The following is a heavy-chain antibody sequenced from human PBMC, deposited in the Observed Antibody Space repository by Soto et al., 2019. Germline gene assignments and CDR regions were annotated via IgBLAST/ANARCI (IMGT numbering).Heavy chain of an antibody. V-gene: IGHV5-51*01. J-gene: IGHJ6*04. CDR2: IYPGDSDT. D-gene: IGHD3-3*01. CDR1: GCSFTSYW. CDR3: AGQLRYYDFWSGMDV. Sequence: GESLKISCTGSGCSFTSYWIGWVRQMTGKGLEWMGIIYPGDSDTRYSPSFQGQVTISADKSISTAYLQWSSLKASDTAMYYCAGQLRYYDFWSGMDVWGKGTTVTVSS.